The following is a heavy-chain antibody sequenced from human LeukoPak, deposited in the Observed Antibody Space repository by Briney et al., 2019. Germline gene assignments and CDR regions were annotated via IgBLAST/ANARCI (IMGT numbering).Heavy chain of an antibody. D-gene: IGHD4-23*01. CDR2: IYYSGST. CDR1: GGSISSSTNY. CDR3: ARVLLRWPQIVDY. J-gene: IGHJ4*02. Sequence: SETLSLTCTVSGGSISSSTNYWGWIRQPPGKGLEWIGSIYYSGSTYYNPSLKSRVTISVDTSKNQFSLKLSSVTAADTAVYYCARVLLRWPQIVDYWGQGTLVTVSS. V-gene: IGHV4-39*07.